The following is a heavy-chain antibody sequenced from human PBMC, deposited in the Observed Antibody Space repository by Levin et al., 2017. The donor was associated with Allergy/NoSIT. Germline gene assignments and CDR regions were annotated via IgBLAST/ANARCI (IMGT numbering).Heavy chain of an antibody. CDR2: INSDGSST. J-gene: IGHJ6*03. CDR1: GFTFSSYW. CDR3: ARASPVYYRDV. Sequence: PGGSLRLSCAASGFTFSSYWMHWVRQVPGKGLVWVSRINSDGSSTGYADSVKGRFTISRDNAKNTLYLQMNSLRAEDTAVDYCARASPVYYRDVWGKGTTVTVSS. V-gene: IGHV3-74*01.